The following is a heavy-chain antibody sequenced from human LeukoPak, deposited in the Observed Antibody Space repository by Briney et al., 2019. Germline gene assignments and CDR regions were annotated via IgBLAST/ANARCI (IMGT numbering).Heavy chain of an antibody. CDR1: GGSISSSSYY. CDR3: ARVALTNRGYYYMDV. CDR2: IYYSGST. D-gene: IGHD3-3*01. J-gene: IGHJ6*03. V-gene: IGHV4-39*07. Sequence: SETLSLTCTVSGGSISSSSYYWGWIRQPPGKGLEWIGSIYYSGSTYYNPSLKSRVTISVDTSKNQFSLKLSSVTAADTAVYYCARVALTNRGYYYMDVWGKGTTVTVSS.